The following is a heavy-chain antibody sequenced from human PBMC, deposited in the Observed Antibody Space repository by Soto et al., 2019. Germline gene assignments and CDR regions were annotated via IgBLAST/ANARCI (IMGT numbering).Heavy chain of an antibody. Sequence: KPSDTLSLTCTFSVFSIISFFYYLSFIRQHPWNCLDLFVYIYYSVSTYYNPSLKSRVTISVDTSKNQFSLKLSSVTSADTAVYYCAREIVATPYYYDSSGYYGKWLDHWGQGTLVTVSS. CDR3: AREIVATPYYYDSSGYYGKWLDH. J-gene: IGHJ5*02. V-gene: IGHV4-31*03. CDR1: VFSIISFFYY. CDR2: IYYSVST. D-gene: IGHD3-22*01.